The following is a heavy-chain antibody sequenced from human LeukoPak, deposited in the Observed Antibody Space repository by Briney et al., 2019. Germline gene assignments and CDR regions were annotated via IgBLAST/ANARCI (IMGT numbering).Heavy chain of an antibody. CDR3: ASQQQLVRGWFDP. J-gene: IGHJ5*02. V-gene: IGHV1-69*13. D-gene: IGHD6-13*01. CDR2: IIPIFGTA. CDR1: GGTFSSYA. Sequence: ASVKVSCKASGGTFSSYAISWVRQAPGQGLEWMGGIIPIFGTASYAQKFQGRVTITADESTSTAYMELSSLRSEDTAVYYCASQQQLVRGWFDPWGQGTLATVSS.